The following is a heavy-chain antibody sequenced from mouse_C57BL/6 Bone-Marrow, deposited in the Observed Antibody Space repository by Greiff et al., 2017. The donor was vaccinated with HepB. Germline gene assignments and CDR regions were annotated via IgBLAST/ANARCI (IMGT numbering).Heavy chain of an antibody. CDR2: IHPNSGST. Sequence: VQLQQPGAELVKPGASVKLSCKASGYTFTSYWMHWVKQRPGQGLEWIGMIHPNSGSTNYNEKFKSKATLTVDKSSSTAYMQLSSLTSEDSAVYYCAPVITTVDYFDYWGQGTTLTVSS. CDR3: APVITTVDYFDY. CDR1: GYTFTSYW. D-gene: IGHD1-1*01. J-gene: IGHJ2*01. V-gene: IGHV1-64*01.